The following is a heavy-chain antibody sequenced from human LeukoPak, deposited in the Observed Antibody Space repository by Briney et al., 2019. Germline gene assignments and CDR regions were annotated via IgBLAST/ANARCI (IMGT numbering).Heavy chain of an antibody. V-gene: IGHV3-7*01. J-gene: IGHJ4*02. Sequence: GGSLRLSCAVSGFRVSGYWMTWVRQAPGKGLKWVANIKQDGREKNYVDSVKGRFTISRDNAENSLFLQMNSLRVEDTAVYYCAREWQGGIAAAGTRIEGDYWGQGTLVAVSS. CDR3: AREWQGGIAAAGTRIEGDY. CDR1: GFRVSGYW. CDR2: IKQDGREK. D-gene: IGHD6-13*01.